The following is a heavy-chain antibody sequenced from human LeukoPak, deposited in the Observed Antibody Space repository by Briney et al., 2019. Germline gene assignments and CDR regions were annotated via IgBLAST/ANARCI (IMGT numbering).Heavy chain of an antibody. CDR3: ARQDIVVVPAAISHAFDI. V-gene: IGHV4-38-2*02. CDR1: RYSISSGYY. CDR2: IYYSGST. D-gene: IGHD2-2*01. Sequence: SETLSLTCTVSRYSISSGYYWGWIRQPPGKGLEWIGSIYYSGSTYYNPSLKSRVTISVDTSKNQFSLKLSSVTAADTAVYYCARQDIVVVPAAISHAFDIWGQGTMVTVSS. J-gene: IGHJ3*02.